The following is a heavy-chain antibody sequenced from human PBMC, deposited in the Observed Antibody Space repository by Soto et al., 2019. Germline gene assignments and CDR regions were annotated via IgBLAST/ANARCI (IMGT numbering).Heavy chain of an antibody. CDR3: ASRGEWHYYGTSGYG. V-gene: IGHV1-69*12. CDR1: GGTFSNYA. J-gene: IGHJ1*01. Sequence: QVQLVQSGAEVKKPGSSVKVSCKASGGTFSNYALSWVRQAPGQGLEWMGDIIAIFGTTNNAQKFQGRVTIKADEATSTADMGLSSLRFVDTAVYYCASRGEWHYYGTSGYGWCQGSLVT. D-gene: IGHD3-22*01. CDR2: IIAIFGTT.